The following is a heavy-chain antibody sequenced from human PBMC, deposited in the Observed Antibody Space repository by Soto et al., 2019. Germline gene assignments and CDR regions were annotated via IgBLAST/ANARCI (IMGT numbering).Heavy chain of an antibody. Sequence: SVKVSGKASGGTFSSYAISWVRQAPGQGLEWMGGIIPIFGTADYAQKFQGRVTITADKSTSTAYMALSSLRSEDKAVNYCARYCSSTSCYSHYYYGMDVWGQGTTVTVSS. CDR1: GGTFSSYA. J-gene: IGHJ6*02. D-gene: IGHD2-2*02. CDR2: IIPIFGTA. CDR3: ARYCSSTSCYSHYYYGMDV. V-gene: IGHV1-69*06.